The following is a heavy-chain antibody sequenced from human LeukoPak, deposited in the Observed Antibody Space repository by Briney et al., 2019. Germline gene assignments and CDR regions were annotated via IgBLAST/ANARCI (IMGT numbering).Heavy chain of an antibody. D-gene: IGHD5-12*01. CDR3: ARDLQYSGYDLGFDY. J-gene: IGHJ4*02. V-gene: IGHV3-30*03. CDR2: ISYDGSNK. Sequence: GSLRLSCAASGFTFSSYYVHWVRQAPGKGLERVAIISYDGSNKYYADSVKGRFTISRDNSKNTLYLQMNSLRAEDTAVYYCARDLQYSGYDLGFDYWGQGTLVTVSS. CDR1: GFTFSSYY.